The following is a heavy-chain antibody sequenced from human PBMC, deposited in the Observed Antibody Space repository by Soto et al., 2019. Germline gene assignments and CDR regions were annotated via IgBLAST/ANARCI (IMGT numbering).Heavy chain of an antibody. CDR1: GGSISSYY. D-gene: IGHD3-10*01. CDR2: IYYSGST. J-gene: IGHJ3*01. V-gene: IGHV4-59*12. Sequence: SETLSLTCTVSGGSISSYYWSWIRQPPGKGLEWIGYIYYSGSTNYNPSLKSRVTISVDTSKNQFSLKLSSVTAADTAVYYGAGVWGGAFVFWGQGKLVTVS. CDR3: AGVWGGAFVF.